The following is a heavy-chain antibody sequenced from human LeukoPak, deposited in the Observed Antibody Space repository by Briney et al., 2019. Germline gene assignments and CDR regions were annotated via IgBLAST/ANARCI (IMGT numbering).Heavy chain of an antibody. CDR3: AIDTVYYDPPSY. Sequence: ASVKVSCKASGYTFTNYYMHWVRQAPGQGLEWMGIINPSGGSTRYAQNFQGRVTMTEDTSADTAYMELSSLRSEDTAVYYCAIDTVYYDPPSYWGQGTLVTVSS. J-gene: IGHJ4*01. V-gene: IGHV1-46*01. CDR1: GYTFTNYY. D-gene: IGHD3-16*01. CDR2: INPSGGST.